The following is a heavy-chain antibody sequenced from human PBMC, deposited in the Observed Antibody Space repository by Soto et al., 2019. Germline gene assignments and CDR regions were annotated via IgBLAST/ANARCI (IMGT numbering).Heavy chain of an antibody. CDR1: GFPLSTYA. J-gene: IGHJ4*02. CDR3: AKDDGASEKDPFDY. Sequence: EVQLLESGGDVVQPGGSLRLSCAASGFPLSTYAMTWVRHAAGKGLEWVSTVSRDGETTYYADSVKGRFSISRDNSKNTLYLQMNSLRAEDTAIYYCAKDDGASEKDPFDYWGQGILVTVSS. CDR2: VSRDGETT. V-gene: IGHV3-23*01.